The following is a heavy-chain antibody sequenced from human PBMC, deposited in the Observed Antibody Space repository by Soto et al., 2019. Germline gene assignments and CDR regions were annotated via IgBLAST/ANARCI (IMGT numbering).Heavy chain of an antibody. CDR3: ARWVEMATIYDY. V-gene: IGHV4-30-4*01. J-gene: IGHJ4*02. CDR1: GGSISSGDYY. Sequence: SETLSLTCTVSGGSISSGDYYWSWIRQPPGKGLEWIGYIYYSGSTYYNPSLKSRVTISVDTSKNQFSLKLSSVTAADTAVYYCARWVEMATIYDYWGQGTLVTVSS. D-gene: IGHD5-12*01. CDR2: IYYSGST.